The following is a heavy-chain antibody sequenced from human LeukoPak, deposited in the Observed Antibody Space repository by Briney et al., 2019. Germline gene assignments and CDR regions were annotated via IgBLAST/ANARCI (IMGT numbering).Heavy chain of an antibody. D-gene: IGHD2-2*01. CDR3: AIEAGYQFDH. J-gene: IGHJ4*02. CDR2: IRYDGSIK. CDR1: GFTFSSYS. Sequence: GGSLRLSCAASGFTFSSYSMNWVRQAPGRGLEWVAFIRYDGSIKYYADSVKGLFTISRDNSKNTLYLQMNNLRPEDTAVYSCAIEAGYQFDHWGQGTLVTVSS. V-gene: IGHV3-30*02.